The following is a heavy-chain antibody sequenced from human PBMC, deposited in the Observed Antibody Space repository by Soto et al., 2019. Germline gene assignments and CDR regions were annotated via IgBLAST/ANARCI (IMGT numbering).Heavy chain of an antibody. J-gene: IGHJ6*01. CDR2: IYYDGSNE. CDR3: ARWWNDEEWVETMDV. Sequence: GGSLRLSCVASGFMFSYYGMRWVRQAPGKGLEWVAVIYYDGSNEHYSESVRGRFTISRDNSKNMLYLQMNSLRAEDTATYYCARWWNDEEWVETMDVWGQGTTVTVSS. CDR1: GFMFSYYG. D-gene: IGHD1-1*01. V-gene: IGHV3-33*01.